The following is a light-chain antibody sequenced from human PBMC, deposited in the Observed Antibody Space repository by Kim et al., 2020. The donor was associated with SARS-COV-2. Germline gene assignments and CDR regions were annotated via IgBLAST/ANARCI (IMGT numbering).Light chain of an antibody. V-gene: IGLV4-60*03. J-gene: IGLJ3*02. CDR2: SEGSGSY. Sequence: SSVTLTCTLSSRHRSYTLAWHQQQPGKAPRYLVKSEGSGSYNKGSGVPDRFSGSSSGADRYLTISNLQSEDEADYYCETWDTNTRVFGGGTQLTVL. CDR3: ETWDTNTRV. CDR1: SRHRSYT.